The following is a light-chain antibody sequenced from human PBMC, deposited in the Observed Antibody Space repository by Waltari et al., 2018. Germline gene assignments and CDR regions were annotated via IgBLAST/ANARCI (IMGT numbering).Light chain of an antibody. CDR3: TSYESGGTWV. CDR2: DVI. Sequence: QSALTQPASVSGSPGQSITLSCTGTRRHIGRYNYVPWYQQHPGKAPKVMIYDVIKRPSGVSNRFSGSKSGNTASLTISGLQADDEADYYCTSYESGGTWVFGGGTKVTV. CDR1: RRHIGRYNY. J-gene: IGLJ3*02. V-gene: IGLV2-14*03.